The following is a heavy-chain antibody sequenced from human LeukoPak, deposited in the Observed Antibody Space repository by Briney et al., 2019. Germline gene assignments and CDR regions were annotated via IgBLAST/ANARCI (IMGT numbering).Heavy chain of an antibody. Sequence: GGSLRLSCAASGFTFSNSAMSWVRQAPGKGLEWVSTLSGSGITTYYADSVKGRFTISRDNAKNSLYLQMNSLRAEDTAVYYCARVGGYGYTYDYWGQGTLVTVSS. J-gene: IGHJ4*02. V-gene: IGHV3-23*01. CDR1: GFTFSNSA. CDR2: LSGSGITT. CDR3: ARVGGYGYTYDY. D-gene: IGHD5-18*01.